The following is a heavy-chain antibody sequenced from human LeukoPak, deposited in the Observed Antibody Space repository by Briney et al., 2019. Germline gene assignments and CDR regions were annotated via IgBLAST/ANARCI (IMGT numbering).Heavy chain of an antibody. D-gene: IGHD2-2*01. CDR1: GYTFTSYA. Sequence: ASVKVSCKASGYTFTSYAMNWVRQAPGQGLEWMGWISAYNGNTNYAQKLQGRVTMTTDTSTSTAYMELRSLRSDDTAVYYCARVPAAMGYYYMDVWGKGTTVTIPS. CDR3: ARVPAAMGYYYMDV. V-gene: IGHV1-18*01. CDR2: ISAYNGNT. J-gene: IGHJ6*03.